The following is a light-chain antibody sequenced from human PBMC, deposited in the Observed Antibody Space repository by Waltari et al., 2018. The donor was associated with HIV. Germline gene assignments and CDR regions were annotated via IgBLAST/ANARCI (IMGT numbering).Light chain of an antibody. CDR3: NSRDNNGHHLV. CDR2: GND. V-gene: IGLV3-19*01. CDR1: SLRNYY. Sequence: SSELTQDPAVSVALGQTVRITCQGNSLRNYYASWYQQKPGQAPLLVVYGNDKRPSGIPARFSGSSSGNTASLTITGAQAEDEADYYCNSRDNNGHHLVFAPGTTVTVL. J-gene: IGLJ1*01.